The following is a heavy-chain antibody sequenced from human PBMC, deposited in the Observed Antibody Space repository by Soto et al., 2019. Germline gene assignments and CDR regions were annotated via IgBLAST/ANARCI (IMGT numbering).Heavy chain of an antibody. V-gene: IGHV1-18*01. CDR3: AKATYYYDSSGYYPFDY. J-gene: IGHJ4*02. Sequence: QVQLVQSGAEVKKPGASVKVSCKASGYTFTSYGISWVRQAPGQGLEWMGWISAYNGNTNYAQKLQGRVTMTTDTSTSTAYMELRSLRSDDTAVYYCAKATYYYDSSGYYPFDYWGQGTLVTVSS. CDR2: ISAYNGNT. CDR1: GYTFTSYG. D-gene: IGHD3-22*01.